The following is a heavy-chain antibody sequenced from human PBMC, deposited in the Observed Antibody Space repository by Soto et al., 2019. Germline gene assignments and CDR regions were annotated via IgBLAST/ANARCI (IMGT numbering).Heavy chain of an antibody. J-gene: IGHJ2*01. Sequence: QVQVVQSGAEVKKPGASVKVSCKASGYTFTSYAMHWVRQAPGQRLEWMGWINPGNGNTKNSQKFQGRFTITRDTFASTAYMELSSLRSEDTDLYYCAIVASSLTTFYFDLWGRGTLVTVSS. D-gene: IGHD2-21*01. CDR1: GYTFTSYA. CDR2: INPGNGNT. CDR3: AIVASSLTTFYFDL. V-gene: IGHV1-3*01.